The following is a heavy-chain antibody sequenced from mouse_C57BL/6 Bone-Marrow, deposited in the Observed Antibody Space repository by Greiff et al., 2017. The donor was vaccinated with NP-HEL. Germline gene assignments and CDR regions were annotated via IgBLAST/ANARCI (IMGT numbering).Heavy chain of an antibody. CDR3: ARGGNHRGAWFAY. D-gene: IGHD2-1*01. Sequence: PGQGLEWIGMIHPNSGSTNYNEKFKSKATLTVDKSSSTAYMQLSSLTSEDSAVYYCARGGNHRGAWFAYWGQGTLVTVSA. CDR2: IHPNSGST. J-gene: IGHJ3*01. V-gene: IGHV1-64*01.